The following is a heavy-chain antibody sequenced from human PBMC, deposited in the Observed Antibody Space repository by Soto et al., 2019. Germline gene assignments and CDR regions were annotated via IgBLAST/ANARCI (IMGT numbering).Heavy chain of an antibody. CDR3: ATQQGPRTPYYYAMDV. Sequence: EVQRLESGGGLVQPGGSLRLSCAAAGFTFRSYAMSWVRQAPGKGLEWVSVIRGSGDRTYYADSVKGRFTISRDNSKNTLYMQMNTMRAADTAVYYCATQQGPRTPYYYAMDVWGQGTTVTVSS. CDR2: IRGSGDRT. CDR1: GFTFRSYA. J-gene: IGHJ6*02. V-gene: IGHV3-23*01.